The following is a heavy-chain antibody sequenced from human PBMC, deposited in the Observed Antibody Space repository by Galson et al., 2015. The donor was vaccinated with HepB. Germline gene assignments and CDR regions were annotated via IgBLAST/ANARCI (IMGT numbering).Heavy chain of an antibody. CDR2: IIPILGIA. J-gene: IGHJ3*02. D-gene: IGHD6-6*01. Sequence: SVKVSCKASGGTFSSYAISWVRQAPGQGLEWMGGIIPILGIANYAQKFQGRVTITADKSTSTAYMELSSLRSEDTAVYYCARGPQLADAFDIWGQGTMVTVSS. CDR3: ARGPQLADAFDI. V-gene: IGHV1-69*10. CDR1: GGTFSSYA.